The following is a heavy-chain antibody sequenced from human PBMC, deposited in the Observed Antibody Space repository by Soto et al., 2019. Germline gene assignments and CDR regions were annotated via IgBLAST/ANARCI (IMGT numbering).Heavy chain of an antibody. D-gene: IGHD3-3*01. J-gene: IGHJ5*02. CDR3: ARGYTSGYPSNWFDP. CDR2: ISYDGSKK. V-gene: IGHV3-30*03. CDR1: GFTFSSYG. Sequence: GGSLRLSCAASGFTFSSYGMHWVRQAPGKGLEWVAVISYDGSKKYYADSVKGRFTISRDNSKKTLYLQMDRLKDEDTAVYYCARGYTSGYPSNWFDPWGQGT.